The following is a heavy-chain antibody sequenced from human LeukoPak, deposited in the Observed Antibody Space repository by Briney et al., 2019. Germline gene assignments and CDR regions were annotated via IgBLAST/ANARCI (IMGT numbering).Heavy chain of an antibody. CDR2: TRYDGSNK. CDR3: ARDLTVGPTTDYFDY. CDR1: GFTFSSYG. D-gene: IGHD1-26*01. Sequence: GGSLRLSCAASGFTFSSYGMYWVRQAPGKGLEWVAFTRYDGSNKYYADSVKGRFTISRDNSKNTLYLKMNSLRAEDTAVYYCARDLTVGPTTDYFDYWGQGTLVTVSS. J-gene: IGHJ4*02. V-gene: IGHV3-30*02.